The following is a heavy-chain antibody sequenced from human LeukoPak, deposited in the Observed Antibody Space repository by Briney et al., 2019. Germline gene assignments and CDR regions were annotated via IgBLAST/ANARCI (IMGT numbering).Heavy chain of an antibody. CDR1: GCSFTSYW. D-gene: IGHD4-17*01. J-gene: IGHJ3*02. Sequence: GESLKISCKGSGCSFTSYWIGWVRQMPGKGLEWMGIIYPGDSDTRYSPSFQGQVTISADKSISTAYLQWSSLKASDTAMYYCAVASDYGDYVKSDAFDIWGQGTMVTVSS. V-gene: IGHV5-51*01. CDR2: IYPGDSDT. CDR3: AVASDYGDYVKSDAFDI.